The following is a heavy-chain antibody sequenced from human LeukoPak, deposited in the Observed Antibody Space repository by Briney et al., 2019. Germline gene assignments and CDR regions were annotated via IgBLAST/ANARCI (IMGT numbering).Heavy chain of an antibody. J-gene: IGHJ4*02. Sequence: ASVKVSCKASGYTFTSYGISWVRQAPGQGLEWMGWISAYNGNTNYAQKLQGRVTMTTDTSTSTAYMELRSLRSDDTAVYYCARDPIGYYYDSSGYLYFDYWGQGTLVTVSS. V-gene: IGHV1-18*01. D-gene: IGHD3-22*01. CDR3: ARDPIGYYYDSSGYLYFDY. CDR2: ISAYNGNT. CDR1: GYTFTSYG.